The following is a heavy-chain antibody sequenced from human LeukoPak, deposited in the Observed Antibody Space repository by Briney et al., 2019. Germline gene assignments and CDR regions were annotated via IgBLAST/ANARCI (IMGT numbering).Heavy chain of an antibody. V-gene: IGHV4-39*07. CDR3: ARELGYCSSTSCSDAFDI. D-gene: IGHD2-2*01. Sequence: PSETLSLTCSVSGASISSSNNYWGWIRQPPGKGLEWIGSMYYSGTTYYNPSLKSRLTISLDTSKNQFSLKLSSVTAADTAVYYCARELGYCSSTSCSDAFDIWGRGTMVTVSS. J-gene: IGHJ3*02. CDR2: MYYSGTT. CDR1: GASISSSNNY.